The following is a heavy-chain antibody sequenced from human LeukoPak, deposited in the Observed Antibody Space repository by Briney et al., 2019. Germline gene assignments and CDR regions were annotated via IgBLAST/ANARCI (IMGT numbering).Heavy chain of an antibody. Sequence: GGSLRLSCAASGSTFSSYSMNWVRQAPGKGLEWVSSISSSSNYIYYADSVKGRFTISRDNAKNSLYLQMNSLRAEDTAVYYCVRSLYESSGPNWFDPWGQGTLVTVSS. V-gene: IGHV3-21*01. CDR3: VRSLYESSGPNWFDP. D-gene: IGHD3-22*01. J-gene: IGHJ5*02. CDR2: ISSSSNYI. CDR1: GSTFSSYS.